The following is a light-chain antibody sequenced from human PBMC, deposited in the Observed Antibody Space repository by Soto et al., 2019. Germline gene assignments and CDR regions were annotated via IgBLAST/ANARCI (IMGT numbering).Light chain of an antibody. CDR3: QQYGSSPLT. Sequence: ESVLTKSPGTLSLSPGERATLSCRASQSVSSSYLAWYQQKPGQAPRVLIYGASSRATGIPDRFSGSGSGSDFTLTISRLEPEDFAVYYCQQYGSSPLTFGGGTKVDIK. CDR2: GAS. CDR1: QSVSSSY. V-gene: IGKV3-20*01. J-gene: IGKJ4*01.